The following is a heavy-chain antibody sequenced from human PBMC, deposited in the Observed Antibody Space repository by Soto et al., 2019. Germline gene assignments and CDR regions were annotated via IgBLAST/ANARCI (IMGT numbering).Heavy chain of an antibody. CDR3: ARDLSRGDFWSGYYIGFDY. D-gene: IGHD3-3*01. CDR2: ISAYNGNT. J-gene: IGHJ4*02. CDR1: GYTFTSYG. V-gene: IGHV1-18*04. Sequence: GASVRVSCKASGYTFTSYGISWVRQAPGQGLEWMGWISAYNGNTNYAQKLQGRVTMTTDTSTSTAYMELRSLRSDDTAVYYCARDLSRGDFWSGYYIGFDYWGQGTLVTVSS.